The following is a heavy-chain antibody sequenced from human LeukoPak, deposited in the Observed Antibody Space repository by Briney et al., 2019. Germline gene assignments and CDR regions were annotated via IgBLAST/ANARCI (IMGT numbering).Heavy chain of an antibody. J-gene: IGHJ5*02. Sequence: PGGSLRLSCAASGFTFSSYAMTWVRQAPGKGLEWVSGISGGGGNTYYADSVKGRFTISRDNSKNTLYLQMNSLRAEDTAVYYCARDRHIQCSSTSCYSGWFDPWGQGTLVTVSS. D-gene: IGHD2-2*01. CDR2: ISGGGGNT. V-gene: IGHV3-23*01. CDR3: ARDRHIQCSSTSCYSGWFDP. CDR1: GFTFSSYA.